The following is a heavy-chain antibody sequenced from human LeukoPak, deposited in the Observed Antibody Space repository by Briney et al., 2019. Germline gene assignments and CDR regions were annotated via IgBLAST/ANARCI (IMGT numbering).Heavy chain of an antibody. Sequence: PGGSLRLSCAASGFTFSSYAMSWVRQAPGKGLEWVSTISGSGDRKYYAGSVKGRFTISRDNSKNTLYLQMNSLRADDTAVYYCAKDRSQWELPEIWGQGTLVTVSS. V-gene: IGHV3-23*01. D-gene: IGHD1-26*01. CDR2: ISGSGDRK. CDR3: AKDRSQWELPEI. CDR1: GFTFSSYA. J-gene: IGHJ4*02.